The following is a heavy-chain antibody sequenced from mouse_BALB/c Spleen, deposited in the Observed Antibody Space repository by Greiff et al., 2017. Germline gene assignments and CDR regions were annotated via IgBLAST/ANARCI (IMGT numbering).Heavy chain of an antibody. CDR1: GFTFSSFG. CDR3: AIYYTVTQAFAY. J-gene: IGHJ3*01. CDR2: ISSGSSTI. Sequence: EVQGVESGGGLVQPGGSRKLSCAASGFTFSSFGMHWVRQAPEKGLEWVAYISSGSSTIYYADTVKGRFTISRDNPKNTLFLQMTSLRSNNTTIYYSAIYYTVTQAFAYWGQGTLVTVSA. D-gene: IGHD1-1*01. V-gene: IGHV5-17*02.